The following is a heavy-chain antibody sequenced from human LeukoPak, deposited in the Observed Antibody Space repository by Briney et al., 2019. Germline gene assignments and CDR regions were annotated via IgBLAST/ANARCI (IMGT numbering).Heavy chain of an antibody. J-gene: IGHJ4*02. CDR1: GYRFTTYW. CDR3: ARRQGCSSTSCPPDS. Sequence: GESLKIPCRGSGYRFTTYWIGWVRQIPGKGLEWMGINYPGDSDTRYSPSFQGQVTMPADKSINTAYLQWSSLKPSDTAMYYCARRQGCSSTSCPPDSWGQGTRVTVSS. D-gene: IGHD2-2*01. V-gene: IGHV5-51*01. CDR2: NYPGDSDT.